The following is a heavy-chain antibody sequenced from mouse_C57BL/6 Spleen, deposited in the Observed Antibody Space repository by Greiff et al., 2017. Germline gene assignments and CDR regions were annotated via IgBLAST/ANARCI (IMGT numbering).Heavy chain of an antibody. CDR1: GYTFTSYW. CDR3: ARGYDYDGY. CDR2: IDPSDSYT. J-gene: IGHJ2*01. D-gene: IGHD2-4*01. Sequence: VQLQQPGAELVRPGTSVKLSCKASGYTFTSYWMHWVKQRPGQGLEWIGVIDPSDSYTNYNQKFKGKATLTVDTSSSTAYMQLSSLTSEDSAVYYCARGYDYDGYWGQGTTLTVSS. V-gene: IGHV1-59*01.